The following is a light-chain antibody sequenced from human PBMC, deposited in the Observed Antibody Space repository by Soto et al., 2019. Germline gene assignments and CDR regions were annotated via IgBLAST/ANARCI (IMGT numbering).Light chain of an antibody. Sequence: EIVLTQSPATLSLSPGEGATLSCRASQSVGSYLAWYQQKPGQAPRLLIYDASNRATGIPARFSGSGSGTDFPLTISSLEPEDFGVYYCQQRSNWPGTFGQGTKVEIK. J-gene: IGKJ1*01. CDR1: QSVGSY. CDR2: DAS. V-gene: IGKV3-11*01. CDR3: QQRSNWPGT.